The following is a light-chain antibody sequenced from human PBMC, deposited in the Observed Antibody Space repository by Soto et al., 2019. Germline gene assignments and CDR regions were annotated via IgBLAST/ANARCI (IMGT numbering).Light chain of an antibody. CDR2: GAS. Sequence: EIVLTQSPGTLSLSPGERATLSCRASQSVSSNHLALYRRKPGQAPRLLIYGASYRTTDIPGRFSGSGSGTDFPLTISRLEPEDFAVYYCQQYGSSRPTFGPGTREEIK. CDR3: QQYGSSRPT. J-gene: IGKJ1*01. V-gene: IGKV3-20*01. CDR1: QSVSSNH.